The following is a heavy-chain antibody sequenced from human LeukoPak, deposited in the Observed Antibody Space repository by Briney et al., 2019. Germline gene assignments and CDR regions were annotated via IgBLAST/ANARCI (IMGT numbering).Heavy chain of an antibody. V-gene: IGHV3-30*03. CDR2: ISYDGSNK. CDR1: GFNFSRNG. Sequence: PGGSVRLSCAAPGFNFSRNGMHWVRPAPGKGLEWVAAISYDGSNKWRADSVKGRFTISRDNSKHTLYLQMNSLRAEDTAVYYCARGGYWGDYVFDLWGPGTLVTVSS. J-gene: IGHJ5*02. CDR3: ARGGYWGDYVFDL. D-gene: IGHD4-17*01.